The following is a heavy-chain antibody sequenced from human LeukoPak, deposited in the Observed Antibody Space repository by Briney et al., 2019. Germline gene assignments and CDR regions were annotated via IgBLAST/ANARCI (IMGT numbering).Heavy chain of an antibody. CDR1: GFTFSSYW. V-gene: IGHV3-7*01. CDR2: IKQDGSEK. J-gene: IGHJ3*02. CDR3: AREDCSSTSCYDDAFDI. Sequence: GGSLRLSCAASGFTFSSYWMSWVRQAPGKGLEWVANIKQDGSEKYYVDSVKGRFTISRDNAKNSLYLQMNSLRAEDTAVYYCAREDCSSTSCYDDAFDIWGQGTMVTVSS. D-gene: IGHD2-2*01.